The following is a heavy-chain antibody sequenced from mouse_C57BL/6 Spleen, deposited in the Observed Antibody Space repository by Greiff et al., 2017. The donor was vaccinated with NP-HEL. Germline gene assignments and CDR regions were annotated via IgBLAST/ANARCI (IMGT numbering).Heavy chain of an antibody. D-gene: IGHD2-14*01. Sequence: QVQLQQPGAELVKPGASVKLSCKASGYTFTSYWMHWVKQRPGQGLEWIGLIHPNSGSTNYNEKFKSKATLTVDKSSSTAYMQLSSLTSEDSAVYYCARGTSPFFAMDYWGQGTSVTVSS. CDR3: ARGTSPFFAMDY. CDR2: IHPNSGST. J-gene: IGHJ4*01. CDR1: GYTFTSYW. V-gene: IGHV1-64*01.